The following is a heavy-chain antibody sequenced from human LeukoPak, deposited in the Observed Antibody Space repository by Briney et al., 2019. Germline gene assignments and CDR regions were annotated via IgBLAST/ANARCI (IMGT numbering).Heavy chain of an antibody. D-gene: IGHD1-26*01. CDR1: GYTFTSYD. Sequence: ASVKVSCKASGYTFTSYDINWVRQATGQGLEWMGWMNPNSGNTGYAQKVQGRVTMTRNTSISTAYMELSSLRSEDTAVYYCARGRVKPKPGSYSRPRWFDPWGQGTLVTVSS. V-gene: IGHV1-8*01. CDR2: MNPNSGNT. CDR3: ARGRVKPKPGSYSRPRWFDP. J-gene: IGHJ5*02.